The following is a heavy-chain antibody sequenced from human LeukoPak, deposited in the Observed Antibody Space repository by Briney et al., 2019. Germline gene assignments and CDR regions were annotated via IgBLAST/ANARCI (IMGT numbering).Heavy chain of an antibody. Sequence: GGSLRLSCAASGFTFSSYWMHWVRQAPGKGLVWVSRINSDGSSTSYADSVKGRFTISRDNAKNTLYLQMNSLRAEDTAVYYCARDRYSYGNNKVGAAGYWGQGTLVTVSS. J-gene: IGHJ4*02. CDR2: INSDGSST. CDR3: ARDRYSYGNNKVGAAGY. CDR1: GFTFSSYW. V-gene: IGHV3-74*01. D-gene: IGHD5-18*01.